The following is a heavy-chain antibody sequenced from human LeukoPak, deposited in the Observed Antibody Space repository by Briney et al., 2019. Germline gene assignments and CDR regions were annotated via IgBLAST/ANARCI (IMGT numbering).Heavy chain of an antibody. J-gene: IGHJ4*02. CDR3: ARGRGYSYGYPYYFDY. CDR2: INHSGST. V-gene: IGHV4-34*01. CDR1: GGSFSGYY. D-gene: IGHD5-18*01. Sequence: NPSETLSLTCAVYGGSFSGYYWSWIRQPPGKGLEWIGEINHSGSTNYNPSLKSRVTISVDTSKNQFSLKLSSVTAADTAVYYCARGRGYSYGYPYYFDYWGQGTLVTVSS.